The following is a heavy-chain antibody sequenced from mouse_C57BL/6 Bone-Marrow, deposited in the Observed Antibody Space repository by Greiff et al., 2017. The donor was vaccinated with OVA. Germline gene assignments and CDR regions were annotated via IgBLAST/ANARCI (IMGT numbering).Heavy chain of an antibody. J-gene: IGHJ2*01. CDR1: GFTFSSYA. CDR3: ARAWLLPYYFDY. CDR2: ISDGGSYT. Sequence: EVKLQESGGGLVKPGGSLKLSCAASGFTFSSYAMSWVRQTPEKRLEWVATISDGGSYTYYPDNVKGRFTISRDNAKNNLYLQMSHLKSEDTAMYYCARAWLLPYYFDYWGQGTTLTVSS. V-gene: IGHV5-4*03. D-gene: IGHD2-3*01.